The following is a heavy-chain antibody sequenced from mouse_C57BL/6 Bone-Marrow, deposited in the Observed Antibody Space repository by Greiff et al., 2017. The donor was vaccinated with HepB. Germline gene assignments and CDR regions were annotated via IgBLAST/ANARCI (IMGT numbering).Heavy chain of an antibody. J-gene: IGHJ2*01. Sequence: QVQLKESGAELVKPGASVKLSCKASGYTFTSYWMHWVKQRPGQGLEWIGMIHPNSGSTNYNEKFKSKATLTVDKSSSTAYMQLSSLTSEDSAVYYCARDKLRPSGFDYWGQGTTLTVSS. CDR3: ARDKLRPSGFDY. V-gene: IGHV1-64*01. CDR2: IHPNSGST. D-gene: IGHD1-1*01. CDR1: GYTFTSYW.